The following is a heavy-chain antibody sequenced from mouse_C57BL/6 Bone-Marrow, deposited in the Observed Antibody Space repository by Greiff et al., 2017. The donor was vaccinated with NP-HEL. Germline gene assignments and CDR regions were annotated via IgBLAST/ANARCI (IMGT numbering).Heavy chain of an antibody. Sequence: QVQLQQSGAELVRPGTSVKVSCTASGYAFTTYFIEWVKQRPGQGLEWIGVINPGSGGTNYNEKFKGKATLTADKSSSTAYMQLSSVTYEDSAVYFCARSAPWGFAYWGQGTLVTVSA. CDR1: GYAFTTYF. CDR2: INPGSGGT. V-gene: IGHV1-54*01. CDR3: ARSAPWGFAY. J-gene: IGHJ3*01.